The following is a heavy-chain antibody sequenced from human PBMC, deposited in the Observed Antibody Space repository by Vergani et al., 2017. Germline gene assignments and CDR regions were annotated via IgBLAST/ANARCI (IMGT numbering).Heavy chain of an antibody. Sequence: QVRLEESGPGLVKPSETLSLTCSVSGYSIGSGFYWAWIRKSPGGGLKWLTSIHNRGKTYHNPSLKSRVPVSLDTSKNRFSLNLTSVTATDTAVYYCARSQGDYWYFDLWGPGSLVTVSS. V-gene: IGHV4-38-2*01. CDR3: ARSQGDYWYFDL. CDR2: IHNRGKT. D-gene: IGHD2-21*01. CDR1: GYSIGSGFY. J-gene: IGHJ2*01.